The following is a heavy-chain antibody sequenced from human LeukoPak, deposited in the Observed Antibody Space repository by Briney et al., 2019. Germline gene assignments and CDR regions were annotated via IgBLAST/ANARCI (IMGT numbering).Heavy chain of an antibody. CDR1: GFTLSNYG. Sequence: PGGSVRLSCAASGFTLSNYGMHWVRQAPVKGLEWVAFTPYHGVSRYYTESVKGRFTISRDNSKSTLYLQMNSLRIEDTAVYYCAKDRHGDYTSDYWGQGTLVIVSS. J-gene: IGHJ4*02. D-gene: IGHD4-17*01. V-gene: IGHV3-30*02. CDR2: TPYHGVSR. CDR3: AKDRHGDYTSDY.